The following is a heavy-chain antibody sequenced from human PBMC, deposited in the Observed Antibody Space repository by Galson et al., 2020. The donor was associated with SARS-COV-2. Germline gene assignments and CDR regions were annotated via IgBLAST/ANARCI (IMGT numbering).Heavy chain of an antibody. Sequence: GESLKISCAASGFTFSSYAMSWVRQAPGKGLEWVSAISGSGGSTYYADSVKGRFTISRDNSKNTLYLQMNSLRAEDTAVYYCAKDYQGSRGGIYYYGMDVWGQGTTVTVSS. D-gene: IGHD2-15*01. CDR1: GFTFSSYA. CDR2: ISGSGGST. CDR3: AKDYQGSRGGIYYYGMDV. V-gene: IGHV3-23*01. J-gene: IGHJ6*02.